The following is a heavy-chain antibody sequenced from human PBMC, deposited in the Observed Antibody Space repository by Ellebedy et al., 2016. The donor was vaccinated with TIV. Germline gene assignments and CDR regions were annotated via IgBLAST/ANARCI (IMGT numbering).Heavy chain of an antibody. J-gene: IGHJ4*02. CDR1: GFTFSNYA. D-gene: IGHD6-19*01. V-gene: IGHV3-30*04. CDR3: AKDQSEYSSGWYYFDY. CDR2: ISYDERNK. Sequence: GESLKISCAASGFTFSNYAMHWVRQAPGKGLEWVAVISYDERNKYYADSVKGRFTISRDNSKNTLYLQMNSLRAEDTAVYYCAKDQSEYSSGWYYFDYWGQGTLVTVSS.